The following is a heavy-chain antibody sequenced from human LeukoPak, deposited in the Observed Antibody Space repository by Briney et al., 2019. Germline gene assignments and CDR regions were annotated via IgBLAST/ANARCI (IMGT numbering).Heavy chain of an antibody. CDR1: GYTLTELS. D-gene: IGHD3-10*01. CDR3: ATLPPGSGSYPFDP. V-gene: IGHV1-24*01. CDR2: FDPEDGET. Sequence: AASEKVSCKVSGYTLTELSMHWVRQAPGKGLEWMGGFDPEDGETIYAQKFQGRVTMTEDTSTDTAYMELSSLRSEDTAVYYCATLPPGSGSYPFDPWGQGTLVTVSS. J-gene: IGHJ5*02.